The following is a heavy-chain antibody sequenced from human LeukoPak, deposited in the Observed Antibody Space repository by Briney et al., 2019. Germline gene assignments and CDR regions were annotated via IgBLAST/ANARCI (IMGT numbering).Heavy chain of an antibody. CDR1: GFAFRTYW. V-gene: IGHV3-74*01. Sequence: GGSLRLSCAASGFAFRTYWMHWVRQAPGKGLMWVSRINSDGTGTYADSVKGRFTISRDNANNMLYLQMNSLTADDTAVYYCTKDARTCHSSGCWKPSDYWGQGALVTVSS. D-gene: IGHD3-22*01. CDR3: TKDARTCHSSGCWKPSDY. J-gene: IGHJ4*02. CDR2: INSDGTGT.